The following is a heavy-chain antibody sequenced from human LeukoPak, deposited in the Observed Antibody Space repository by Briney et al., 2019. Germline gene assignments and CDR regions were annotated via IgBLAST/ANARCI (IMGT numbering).Heavy chain of an antibody. CDR3: ARGPHTYYDFWSGYPQLYYFDY. V-gene: IGHV3-48*04. CDR1: GFTFSSYS. Sequence: GGSLRLSCAASGFTFSSYSMNWVRQAPGKGLEWVSYISSSSSTIYYADSVKGRFTISRDNAKNSLYLQMNSLRAEDTAVYYCARGPHTYYDFWSGYPQLYYFDYWGQGTPVTVSS. J-gene: IGHJ4*02. CDR2: ISSSSSTI. D-gene: IGHD3-3*01.